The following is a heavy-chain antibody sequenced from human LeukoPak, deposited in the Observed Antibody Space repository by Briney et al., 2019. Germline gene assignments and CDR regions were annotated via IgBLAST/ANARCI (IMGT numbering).Heavy chain of an antibody. D-gene: IGHD2-15*01. Sequence: IYPGDSDTRYSPSFQGQVTISADRSSRTAYLQWSSLKASDTAMYYCARLPVGGRHAFDIWGQGTMVTVSS. V-gene: IGHV5-51*01. CDR2: IYPGDSDT. J-gene: IGHJ3*02. CDR3: ARLPVGGRHAFDI.